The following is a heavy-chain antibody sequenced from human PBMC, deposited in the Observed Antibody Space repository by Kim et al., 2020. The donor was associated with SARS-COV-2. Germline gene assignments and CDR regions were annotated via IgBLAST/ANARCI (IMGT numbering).Heavy chain of an antibody. CDR2: ISSSSSYI. D-gene: IGHD3-9*01. V-gene: IGHV3-21*01. J-gene: IGHJ3*02. Sequence: VSSISSSSSYIYYTDSVNGRFTISRDNAKNSLYLQMNSLRAEDTAVYYCARLEEDWSNALDILGQGTRVTVSS. CDR3: ARLEEDWSNALDI.